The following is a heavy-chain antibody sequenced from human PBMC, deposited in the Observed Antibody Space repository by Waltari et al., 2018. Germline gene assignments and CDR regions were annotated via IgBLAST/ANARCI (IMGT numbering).Heavy chain of an antibody. V-gene: IGHV1-69-2*01. Sequence: EVQLDQSGAAVKKPGATVKISCMASGYTFPDYSIHRLQQAPGKGLEWMGRVNPEEGETRYAEKFQGRVTINADTSTDTAYMELSSLRSEDTAMYYCATDASRANYYDSSGYYSTAYWGQGTLVTVSS. CDR2: VNPEEGET. J-gene: IGHJ4*02. CDR1: GYTFPDYS. CDR3: ATDASRANYYDSSGYYSTAY. D-gene: IGHD3-22*01.